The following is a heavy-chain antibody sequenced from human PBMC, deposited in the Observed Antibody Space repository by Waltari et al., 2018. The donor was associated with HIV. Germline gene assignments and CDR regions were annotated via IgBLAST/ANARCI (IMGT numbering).Heavy chain of an antibody. CDR1: GFTFSGSG. V-gene: IGHV3-30*18. Sequence: QVQLVESGGGVVQPGRSLRPSCSASGFTFSGSGMHWVRQAPGKGLEWVAVISYDGSNKFYTDSVKGRFTISRDNSKNTLYLQMNSLRAEDTAVYYCAKTGYGDYGRDDWGQGTLVTVSS. CDR2: ISYDGSNK. CDR3: AKTGYGDYGRDD. D-gene: IGHD4-17*01. J-gene: IGHJ4*02.